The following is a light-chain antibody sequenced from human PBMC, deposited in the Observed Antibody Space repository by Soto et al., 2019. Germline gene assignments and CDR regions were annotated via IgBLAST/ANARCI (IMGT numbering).Light chain of an antibody. V-gene: IGKV3-11*01. Sequence: EIVLTQSPATLSLSPGERATLSCRASQSVSSYLAWYQQKPGQTPRLPIYDASNRATGIPARFSGSGSGTDFTLTISALEPEDFAVYYCQHRRNWPLTFGGGTKVEIK. J-gene: IGKJ4*01. CDR1: QSVSSY. CDR3: QHRRNWPLT. CDR2: DAS.